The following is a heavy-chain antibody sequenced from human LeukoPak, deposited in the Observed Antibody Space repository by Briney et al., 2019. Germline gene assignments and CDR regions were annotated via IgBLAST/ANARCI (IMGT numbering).Heavy chain of an antibody. CDR3: ARDLTGEGVGAFDI. J-gene: IGHJ3*02. CDR2: MKQDGSEN. CDR1: GFTISRYW. D-gene: IGHD7-27*01. Sequence: KPGGSLRLSCAASGFTISRYWMTWVRQAPGKGLEWVAHMKQDGSENYYVDSVKGRFTISRANDKTSLYLQMSSLRAEDTAVYYCARDLTGEGVGAFDIWGQGTMVTVS. V-gene: IGHV3-7*01.